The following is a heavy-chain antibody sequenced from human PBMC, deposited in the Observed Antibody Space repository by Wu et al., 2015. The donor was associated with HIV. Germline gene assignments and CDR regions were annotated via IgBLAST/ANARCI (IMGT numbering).Heavy chain of an antibody. CDR2: INPNSGGT. D-gene: IGHD3-10*01. J-gene: IGHJ4*02. CDR3: ARGITMVRGVIISFDY. Sequence: QVQLVQSGAEVKKPGASVKVSCKASGYTFTGYYMHWVRQAPGQGLEWMGWINPNSGGTNYAQKFQGRVTMTRDTSISTAYMELSRLRSDDTAVYYCARGITMVRGVIISFDYWGQGTLVTVSS. CDR1: GYTFTGYY. V-gene: IGHV1-2*02.